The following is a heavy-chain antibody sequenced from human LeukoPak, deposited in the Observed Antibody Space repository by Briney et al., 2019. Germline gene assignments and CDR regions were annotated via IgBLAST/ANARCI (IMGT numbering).Heavy chain of an antibody. D-gene: IGHD3-16*02. CDR3: AKPRGDYVWGSYPVLF. J-gene: IGHJ3*01. Sequence: GGSLRLSCAASGFTFDDYGMSWVRQAPGKGLEWVSGINWNGGSTGYADSVKGRFTISRDNSKNTLYLQMNSLRAEDTAVYYCAKPRGDYVWGSYPVLFWGQGTMVTVSS. CDR2: INWNGGST. CDR1: GFTFDDYG. V-gene: IGHV3-20*04.